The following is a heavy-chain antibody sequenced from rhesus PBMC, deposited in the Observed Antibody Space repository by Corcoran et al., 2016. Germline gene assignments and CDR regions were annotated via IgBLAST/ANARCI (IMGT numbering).Heavy chain of an antibody. CDR2: TTYAALT. CDR1: GYSISGYY. Sequence: QVQLQESGPGLVKPSETLSLTCAVSGYSISGYYWSWIRQAPGKGLEWIGYTTYAALTRSNPSLKSRGTISRATSNNQFSLKLSSVTAAATAVYYCARDNSGYSYYFDYWGQGVLVTVSS. CDR3: ARDNSGYSYYFDY. D-gene: IGHD5-24*01. V-gene: IGHV4-122*02. J-gene: IGHJ4*01.